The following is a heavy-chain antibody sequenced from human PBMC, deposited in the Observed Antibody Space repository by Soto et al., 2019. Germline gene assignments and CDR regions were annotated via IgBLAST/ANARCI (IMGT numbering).Heavy chain of an antibody. D-gene: IGHD3-3*01. J-gene: IGHJ4*02. CDR1: GGSISSGGYN. CDR3: ARSRGYDFWSGFQYFAY. CDR2: IYYSGST. V-gene: IGHV4-31*03. Sequence: TSETLSLTCTVSGGSISSGGYNWSWIRQHPGKGLEWIGYIYYSGSTYYNPCLKSRVTISVATSKNQFYLKLSSVTAADTAVYYCARSRGYDFWSGFQYFAYCGQGTLVTVSS.